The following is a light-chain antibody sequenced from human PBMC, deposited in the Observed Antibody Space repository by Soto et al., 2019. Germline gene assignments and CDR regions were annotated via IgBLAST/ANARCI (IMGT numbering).Light chain of an antibody. Sequence: EIVLTQSPGTLSWSPGERATLSCRASQSVKRNNLAWYQQIPGQSPRLLIYGASSRATGIPDRFSGSGSGTDFNLTITRVETEDFALYYCQQYGSPALSFGGGTKVEI. CDR3: QQYGSPALS. V-gene: IGKV3-20*01. J-gene: IGKJ4*01. CDR1: QSVKRNN. CDR2: GAS.